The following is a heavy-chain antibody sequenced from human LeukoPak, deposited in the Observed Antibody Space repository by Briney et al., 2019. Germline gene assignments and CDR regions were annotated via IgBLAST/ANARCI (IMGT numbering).Heavy chain of an antibody. J-gene: IGHJ3*01. CDR1: GGSISTYY. Sequence: PSETLSLTCTVSGGSISTYYWSWIRQPPGKGLEWIGFNHHTGTTISNPSLKSRVTISADTSKNQFSLKLRSVTAADTAVYFCVREEDGVVDDAFDVWGPGTMVTVSS. CDR2: NHHTGTT. D-gene: IGHD2-8*01. V-gene: IGHV4-59*01. CDR3: VREEDGVVDDAFDV.